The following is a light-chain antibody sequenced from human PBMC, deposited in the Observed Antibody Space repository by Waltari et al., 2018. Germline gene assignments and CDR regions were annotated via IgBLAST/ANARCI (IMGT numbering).Light chain of an antibody. CDR1: SRDVGGYNF. Sequence: SCSGTSRDVGGYNFVSWYQQHPGKDPKLMTYDVSKRPSGVSNRFSGSKSGNTASLTISGLQADDEADYYCSSYTSSSYVIFGGGTKLTVL. J-gene: IGLJ2*01. V-gene: IGLV2-14*04. CDR2: DVS. CDR3: SSYTSSSYVI.